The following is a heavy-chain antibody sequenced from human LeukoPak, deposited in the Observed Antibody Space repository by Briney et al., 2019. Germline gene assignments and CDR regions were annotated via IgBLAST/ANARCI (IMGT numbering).Heavy chain of an antibody. CDR1: GFTFSSYW. Sequence: GGSLRLSCAASGFTFSSYWMSWVRQAPGKGLEWVAVISYDGSNKYYADSVKGRFTISRDNSKNTLYLQMNSLRAEDTAVYYCAKAVSTVTTAFDYWGQGTLVTVSS. CDR2: ISYDGSNK. CDR3: AKAVSTVTTAFDY. J-gene: IGHJ4*02. D-gene: IGHD4-17*01. V-gene: IGHV3-30*18.